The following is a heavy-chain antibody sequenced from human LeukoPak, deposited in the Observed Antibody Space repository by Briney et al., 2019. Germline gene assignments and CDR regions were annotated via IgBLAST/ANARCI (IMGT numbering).Heavy chain of an antibody. Sequence: SETLSLTCTDSGGSISSYYWRWIRQPAGKGLEWIGRIYTSGSTNYNPSLKSRVTMSVDTSKNQFSLKLSSVTAADTAVYYCARDRSGYSYGPFDYWGQGTLVTVSS. CDR3: ARDRSGYSYGPFDY. D-gene: IGHD5-18*01. V-gene: IGHV4-4*07. J-gene: IGHJ4*02. CDR2: IYTSGST. CDR1: GGSISSYY.